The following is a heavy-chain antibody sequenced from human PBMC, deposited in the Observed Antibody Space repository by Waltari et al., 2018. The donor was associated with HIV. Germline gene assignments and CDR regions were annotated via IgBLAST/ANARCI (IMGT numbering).Heavy chain of an antibody. V-gene: IGHV3-48*02. CDR1: GFTFSRYS. CDR3: ARDPYGSGSYWFDP. D-gene: IGHD3-10*01. Sequence: EVQLVESGGGLVQPGGSLRLSCAASGFTFSRYSMNWLRQAPGKGLEWVSYISGSTSTIYYADSVKGRFTISRDNAKNSMYLQMNSLRDEDTAVYYCARDPYGSGSYWFDPWGQGTLVTVSS. J-gene: IGHJ5*02. CDR2: ISGSTSTI.